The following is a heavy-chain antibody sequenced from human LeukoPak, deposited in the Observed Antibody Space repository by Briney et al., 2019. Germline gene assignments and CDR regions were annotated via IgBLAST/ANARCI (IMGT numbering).Heavy chain of an antibody. CDR3: ARDGVRAELYYYGMDV. J-gene: IGHJ6*02. CDR2: IYHSGST. V-gene: IGHV4-59*12. D-gene: IGHD3-3*01. Sequence: SETLPLTCTVSGDSISTYYWSWIRQPPGKGLEWIGEIYHSGSTNYNPSLKSRVTISVDKSKNQFSLKLSSVTAADTAVYYCARDGVRAELYYYGMDVWGQGTTVTVSS. CDR1: GDSISTYY.